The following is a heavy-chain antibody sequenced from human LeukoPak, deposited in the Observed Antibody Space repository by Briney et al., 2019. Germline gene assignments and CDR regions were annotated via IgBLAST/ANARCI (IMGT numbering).Heavy chain of an antibody. Sequence: SETLSLTCTVSGGSISSFYWSWIRQPAGKGLEWIGRINTSGNTNYNPSLKSRVTMSMDTSKNQFSLKLNSVTAADTAVYYCARTRSWLPFEYWGQGTLVTVSS. CDR1: GGSISSFY. V-gene: IGHV4-4*07. CDR2: INTSGNT. D-gene: IGHD5-12*01. CDR3: ARTRSWLPFEY. J-gene: IGHJ4*02.